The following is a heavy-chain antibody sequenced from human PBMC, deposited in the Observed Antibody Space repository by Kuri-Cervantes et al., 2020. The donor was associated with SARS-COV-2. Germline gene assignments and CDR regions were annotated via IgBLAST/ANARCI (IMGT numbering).Heavy chain of an antibody. CDR3: ARDSGYYGMDV. J-gene: IGHJ6*02. V-gene: IGHV3-7*05. Sequence: GESLKISCAASGFTFSSYWMSWVRQAPGKGLEWVANIKQDGSEKYYVDSVKGRFTISRDNAKNSLYLQMNSLRAGDTAVYYCARDSGYYGMDVWGQGTTVTVSS. CDR2: IKQDGSEK. CDR1: GFTFSSYW.